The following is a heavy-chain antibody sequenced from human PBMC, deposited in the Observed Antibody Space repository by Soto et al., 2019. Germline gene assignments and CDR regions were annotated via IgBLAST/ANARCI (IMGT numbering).Heavy chain of an antibody. CDR3: ARTLDYDFWSGYYRVFDY. J-gene: IGHJ4*02. CDR1: GGTFSSYA. D-gene: IGHD3-3*01. V-gene: IGHV1-69*13. CDR2: ITPIFGTA. Sequence: SVKVSCKASGGTFSSYAVSWVRQAPGQGLEWMGGITPIFGTANYAQKFQGRVTITADESTSTAYMELSSLRSEDTAVYYCARTLDYDFWSGYYRVFDYWGQGTLVTVSS.